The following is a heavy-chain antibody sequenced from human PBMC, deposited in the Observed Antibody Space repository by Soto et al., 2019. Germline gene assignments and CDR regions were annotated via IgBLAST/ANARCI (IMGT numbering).Heavy chain of an antibody. D-gene: IGHD3-22*01. J-gene: IGHJ5*02. CDR1: GGSISDGYY. V-gene: IGHV4-31*03. CDR2: ISASGST. CDR3: ARRDRSGFSYWLDT. Sequence: PSETLSLTCTVSGGSISDGYYWTWIRPHPGKGLEWIGSISASGSTSYNPSLKSRLTVSVDKSKNQFSLNLRSVTAADTAVYYCARRDRSGFSYWLDTWGQGTLVTVSS.